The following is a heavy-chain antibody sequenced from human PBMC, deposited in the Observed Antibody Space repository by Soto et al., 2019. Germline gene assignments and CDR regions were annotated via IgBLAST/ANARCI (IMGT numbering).Heavy chain of an antibody. V-gene: IGHV3-30*18. Sequence: GGSLRLSCAASGFTFSNYGMHWVRQAPGKGLEWVAVISYDGSNKYYEDSVKGRFTISRDNSKNMLYLQMNSLRDEDTAVYYCAKDVVPSAALGYYYGMDVWGQGTTVTVSS. CDR1: GFTFSNYG. J-gene: IGHJ6*02. CDR2: ISYDGSNK. CDR3: AKDVVPSAALGYYYGMDV. D-gene: IGHD2-2*01.